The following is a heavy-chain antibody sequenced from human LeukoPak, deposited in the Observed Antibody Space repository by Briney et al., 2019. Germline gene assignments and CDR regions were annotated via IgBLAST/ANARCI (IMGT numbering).Heavy chain of an antibody. Sequence: GGSLRLSCAASGFTFGSYWMSWVRQAPGKGLEWVANIKQDGNQKYYVDSVKGRFTISRDNAKNSPYRQMNSLRAEDTAVYYFARVRSGSLNDYWGQGTLVTVSS. CDR2: IKQDGNQK. J-gene: IGHJ4*02. D-gene: IGHD1-26*01. V-gene: IGHV3-7*01. CDR3: ARVRSGSLNDY. CDR1: GFTFGSYW.